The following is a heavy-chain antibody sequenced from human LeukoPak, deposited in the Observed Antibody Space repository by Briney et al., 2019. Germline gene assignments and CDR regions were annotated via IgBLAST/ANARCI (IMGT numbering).Heavy chain of an antibody. CDR3: ANLVAREQLVR. J-gene: IGHJ4*02. Sequence: GGSLRLSCAASGFTFSSYAMSWVRQAPGKGLEWVSAISGSGGSTYYADSVKGRFTISRDNSKNTLYLQMNSLRAEDTAVYYCANLVAREQLVRWGQGTLVTVSS. D-gene: IGHD6-13*01. CDR1: GFTFSSYA. CDR2: ISGSGGST. V-gene: IGHV3-23*01.